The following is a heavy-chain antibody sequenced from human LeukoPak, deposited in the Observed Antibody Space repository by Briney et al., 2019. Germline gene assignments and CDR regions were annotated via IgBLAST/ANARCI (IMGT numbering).Heavy chain of an antibody. CDR1: GFTVSNKY. CDR3: ARGLFLSGYLDAFDI. D-gene: IGHD3-22*01. J-gene: IGHJ3*02. Sequence: GGSLRLSCVASGFTVSNKYMTWVRQAPGKGLEWASLIYRDGRTYYADSVKGRCTISRDNSKNTLYLQMNSLRVEDTAMYYCARGLFLSGYLDAFDIWGQGTVVTVSS. V-gene: IGHV3-53*01. CDR2: IYRDGRT.